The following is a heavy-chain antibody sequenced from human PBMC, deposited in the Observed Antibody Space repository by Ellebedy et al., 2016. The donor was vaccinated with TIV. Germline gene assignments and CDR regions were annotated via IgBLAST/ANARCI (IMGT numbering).Heavy chain of an antibody. J-gene: IGHJ4*02. V-gene: IGHV4-39*01. CDR3: AALGQWQVDTGGY. CDR2: INHSGGT. CDR1: GGPISSGDYY. D-gene: IGHD6-19*01. Sequence: MPSETLSLTCTVAGGPISSGDYYWNWIRQAPGKGLEWIGEINHSGGTSYNPSLKSRVPISVDTSKKQLSLKLRSVTAADTAVYYCAALGQWQVDTGGYWGQGTLVIVSS.